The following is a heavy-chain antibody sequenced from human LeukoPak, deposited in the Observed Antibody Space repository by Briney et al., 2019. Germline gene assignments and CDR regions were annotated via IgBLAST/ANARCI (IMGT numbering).Heavy chain of an antibody. J-gene: IGHJ4*02. D-gene: IGHD2-21*02. CDR3: ASLGVVTAIFDY. CDR2: IYYSGST. V-gene: IGHV4-59*01. CDR1: GGSISSYY. Sequence: SETLSLTCTVSGGSISSYYWSWIRQPPGKGLEWIGYIYYSGSTNYNPSLKSRVTISVDTSKNQFSLKLSSVTAADTAVYYCASLGVVTAIFDYWGQETLVTVSS.